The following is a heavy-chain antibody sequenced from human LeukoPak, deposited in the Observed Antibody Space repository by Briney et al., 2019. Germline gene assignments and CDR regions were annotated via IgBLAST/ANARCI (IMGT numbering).Heavy chain of an antibody. Sequence: PGGSLRLSCAASGFTFSNYGMTWVRQAPGKGLEWVSVSALTHGGYTTYYADSVKGRFTVSRDNSKSTLYLQMNSLRGDDTAVYYCAKVGEYYGSGSLNWFDSWGQGTLVTVSS. J-gene: IGHJ5*01. V-gene: IGHV3-23*01. CDR2: LTHGGYTT. CDR1: GFTFSNYG. D-gene: IGHD3-10*01. CDR3: AKVGEYYGSGSLNWFDS.